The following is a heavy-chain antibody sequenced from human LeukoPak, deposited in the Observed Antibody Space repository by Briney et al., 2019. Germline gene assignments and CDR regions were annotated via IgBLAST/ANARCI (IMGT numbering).Heavy chain of an antibody. J-gene: IGHJ4*02. Sequence: GGSLRLSCAASGFTFSSYSMNWVRQAPGKGLEWVSFISSSSSYIYYADSVKGRFTISRDNAKNSLYLQMNSLRAEDTAVYYCARGSSSWYYFDYWGQGTLVTVSS. CDR1: GFTFSSYS. CDR2: ISSSSSYI. D-gene: IGHD6-13*01. V-gene: IGHV3-21*01. CDR3: ARGSSSWYYFDY.